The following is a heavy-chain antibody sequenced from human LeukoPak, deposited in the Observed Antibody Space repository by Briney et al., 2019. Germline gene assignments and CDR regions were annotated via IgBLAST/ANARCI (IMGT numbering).Heavy chain of an antibody. Sequence: GGSLRLSCAASGFTFSSYWMSWVRQAPGKGLEWVANIKQDGSEKYYVDSVKGRFTISRDNSRNTLYLQMNSLRDEDTAVYYCASRGTTGSWGQGTLVTVSS. J-gene: IGHJ5*02. CDR3: ASRGTTGS. D-gene: IGHD1-1*01. CDR2: IKQDGSEK. V-gene: IGHV3-7*03. CDR1: GFTFSSYW.